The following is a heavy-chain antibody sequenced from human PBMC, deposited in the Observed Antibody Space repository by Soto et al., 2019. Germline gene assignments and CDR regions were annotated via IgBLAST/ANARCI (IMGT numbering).Heavy chain of an antibody. CDR2: INAGNGNT. CDR1: GYTFTNYL. D-gene: IGHD6-19*01. V-gene: IGHV1-3*01. Sequence: GASVKVSCKAFGYTFTNYLIHWVRQAPGQRLEWMGWINAGNGNTKYSQKFQGRVTITRGTSASTAYMELSSLRSEDTAVYYCARAVAVPADFDYWGQGTLVTVSS. J-gene: IGHJ4*02. CDR3: ARAVAVPADFDY.